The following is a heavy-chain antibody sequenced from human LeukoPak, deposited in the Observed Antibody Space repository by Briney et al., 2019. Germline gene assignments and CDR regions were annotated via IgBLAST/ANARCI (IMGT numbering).Heavy chain of an antibody. CDR2: ISYDGSNK. J-gene: IGHJ4*02. Sequence: GGSLRLSCAASGFTFTRFAMYWVRQAPGKGLEWVALISYDGSNKYYADSVKGRFTISRDNSKNTLYLQMNSLRAEDTAVYYCARDRYGDYFDYWGQGTRVTVSS. CDR1: GFTFTRFA. V-gene: IGHV3-30*14. CDR3: ARDRYGDYFDY. D-gene: IGHD4-17*01.